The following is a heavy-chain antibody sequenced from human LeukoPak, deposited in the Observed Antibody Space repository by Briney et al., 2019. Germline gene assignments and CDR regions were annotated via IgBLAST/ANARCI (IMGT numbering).Heavy chain of an antibody. D-gene: IGHD3-9*01. V-gene: IGHV3-33*01. CDR2: IWYDGSSK. Sequence: GRSLRLSCAASGFTFSSYGMHWVRQAPGKGLEWVAVIWYDGSSKYYADSVKGRFTISRDNSKNTLYLQMNSLRAEDTAVYYCARDRASYDILTGYYTDGFDYWGQGTLVTVSS. CDR1: GFTFSSYG. CDR3: ARDRASYDILTGYYTDGFDY. J-gene: IGHJ4*02.